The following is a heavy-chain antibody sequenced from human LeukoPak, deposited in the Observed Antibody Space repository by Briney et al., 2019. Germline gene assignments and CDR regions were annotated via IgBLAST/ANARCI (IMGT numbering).Heavy chain of an antibody. CDR2: VNPFTGGT. CDR1: GYTFTGHY. V-gene: IGHV1-2*02. CDR3: ARDSCTGAHCQFDF. J-gene: IGHJ4*02. Sequence: ASVRVSCKASGYTFTGHYIHWVRQAPGQGLEWMGWVNPFTGGTNSAQGFQGRVTITRDPSFTTAYMELSRLTSGDTAVYFCARDSCTGAHCQFDFWGQGTLVTVSS. D-gene: IGHD2-8*02.